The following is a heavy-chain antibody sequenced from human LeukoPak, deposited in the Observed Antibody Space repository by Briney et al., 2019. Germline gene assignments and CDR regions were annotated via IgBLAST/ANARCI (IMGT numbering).Heavy chain of an antibody. J-gene: IGHJ5*02. V-gene: IGHV1-2*02. D-gene: IGHD1-14*01. CDR3: ARVLLRTGIPEGFDP. CDR2: INPNSGGT. CDR1: GHTFGDHY. Sequence: ASVKVSCKASGHTFGDHYMHWVRQAPGQGLEWMGWINPNSGGTKYAQRFQGRVTMNRDTSISTAYMELRRLRSDDTAVYYCARVLLRTGIPEGFDPWGQGTLVTVSS.